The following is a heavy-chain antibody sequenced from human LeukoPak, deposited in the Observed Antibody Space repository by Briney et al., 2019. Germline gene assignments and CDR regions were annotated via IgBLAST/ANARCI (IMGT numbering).Heavy chain of an antibody. CDR2: INHSGST. J-gene: IGHJ4*02. CDR3: ARGVDTAMAGKYYFDY. Sequence: PSETLSLTCTVSGGSISSGGYYWSWIRQPPGKGLEWIGEINHSGSTNYNPSLKSRVTISVDTSKNQFSLKLSSVTAADTAVYYCARGVDTAMAGKYYFDYWGQGTLVTVSS. V-gene: IGHV4-39*07. CDR1: GGSISSGGYY. D-gene: IGHD5-18*01.